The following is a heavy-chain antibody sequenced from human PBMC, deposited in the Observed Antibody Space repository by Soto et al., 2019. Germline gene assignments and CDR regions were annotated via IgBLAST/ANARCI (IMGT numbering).Heavy chain of an antibody. Sequence: SETLSLTCTVSGGSISSSSYYWGWIRQPPGKGLEWIGSIYYSGSTYYNPSLKSRVTISVDTSKNPFSLKLISVTAADTAVYYCARSGADITIFGVVINWFDPWGQGTLVTVSS. V-gene: IGHV4-39*01. J-gene: IGHJ5*02. CDR1: GGSISSSSYY. CDR2: IYYSGST. CDR3: ARSGADITIFGVVINWFDP. D-gene: IGHD3-3*01.